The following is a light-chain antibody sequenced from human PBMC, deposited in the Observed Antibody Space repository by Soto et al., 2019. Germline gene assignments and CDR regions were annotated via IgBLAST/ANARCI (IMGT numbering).Light chain of an antibody. CDR2: EVS. CDR3: TSFTTISTWV. CDR1: SSDVGGYNY. V-gene: IGLV2-14*01. J-gene: IGLJ3*02. Sequence: QSALTQPASVSGSPGQSITISCTGTSSDVGGYNYVSWFQQHPGKAPKLKIYEVSNRPSGVSNRFSGSKSGNTASLTIPDLQAEDEADYYCTSFTTISTWVFGGGTKLTVL.